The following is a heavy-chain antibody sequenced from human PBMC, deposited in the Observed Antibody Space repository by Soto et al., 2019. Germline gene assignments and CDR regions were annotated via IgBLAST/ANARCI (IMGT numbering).Heavy chain of an antibody. CDR1: GYTFTGYY. V-gene: IGHV1-2*04. J-gene: IGHJ6*02. CDR2: INPNSGGT. D-gene: IGHD6-13*01. CDR3: ARDLPIAAAGHYYYYYGMDV. Sequence: ASVKVSCKASGYTFTGYYMHWVRQAPGQGLEWMGWINPNSGGTNYAQKFQGWVTMTRDTSISTAYMELSRLRSDDTAVYYCARDLPIAAAGHYYYYYGMDVWGQGTTVTVSS.